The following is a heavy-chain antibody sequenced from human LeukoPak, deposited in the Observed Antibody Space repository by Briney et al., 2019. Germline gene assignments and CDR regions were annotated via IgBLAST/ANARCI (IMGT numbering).Heavy chain of an antibody. CDR1: GGSISSSSYY. CDR3: ARGWSFWSGYWDY. J-gene: IGHJ4*02. CDR2: IYYSGSA. D-gene: IGHD3-3*01. Sequence: SETLSLTCTVSGGSISSSSYYWGWIRQSPGKGLEWIGYIYYSGSANYNPSLKSRVTISVDTSKNQFSLKLSSVTAADTAVYYCARGWSFWSGYWDYWGQGTLVTVSS. V-gene: IGHV4-61*05.